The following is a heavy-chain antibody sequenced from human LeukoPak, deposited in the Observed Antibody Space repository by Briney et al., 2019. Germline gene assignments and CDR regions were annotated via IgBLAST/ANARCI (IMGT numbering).Heavy chain of an antibody. CDR1: GFTFSTYG. V-gene: IGHV3-30*02. CDR3: AKSTSQVSYYYYYMDA. CDR2: IRYDGSNK. J-gene: IGHJ6*03. Sequence: GGSLRLSCAASGFTFSTYGMHWVRQAPGKGLEWVAFIRYDGSNKYYVDSVKGRFTISRDSSKNTLYLQMNSLGAEDTAVYYCAKSTSQVSYYYYYMDAWGKGTTVTVSS.